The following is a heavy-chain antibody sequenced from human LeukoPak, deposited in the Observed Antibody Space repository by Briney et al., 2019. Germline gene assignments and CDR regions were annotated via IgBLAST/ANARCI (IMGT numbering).Heavy chain of an antibody. CDR2: ITPNGDNS. J-gene: IGHJ3*02. Sequence: PGGSLRLSCAASGLSFSTNAMAWVRQAPGKGLNWVSSITPNGDNSYYADSVKGRFTISRDNAKNSVYLQMNSLRAEDTAVYYCARKLGDAFDIWGQGTMVTVSS. CDR3: ARKLGDAFDI. V-gene: IGHV3-21*01. D-gene: IGHD6-13*01. CDR1: GLSFSTNA.